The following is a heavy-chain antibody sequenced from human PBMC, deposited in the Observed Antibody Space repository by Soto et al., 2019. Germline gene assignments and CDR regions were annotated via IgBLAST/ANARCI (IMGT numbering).Heavy chain of an antibody. D-gene: IGHD4-17*01. CDR3: ARDLHGAIDY. CDR2: IWYDGSNK. CDR1: GFTFSSYG. J-gene: IGHJ4*02. Sequence: QVQLVESGGGVVQPGRSLRLSCAASGFTFSSYGMHWVRQAPGKGLEWAAVIWYDGSNKYYADSVKGRFTISRDNSKNTLYLQMNSLRAEDTAVYYCARDLHGAIDYWGQGTLVTVSS. V-gene: IGHV3-33*01.